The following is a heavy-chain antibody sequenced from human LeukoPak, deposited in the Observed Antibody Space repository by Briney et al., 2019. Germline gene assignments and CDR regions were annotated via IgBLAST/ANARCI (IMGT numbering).Heavy chain of an antibody. CDR2: ISSSSSSTI. D-gene: IGHD2-15*01. CDR3: ARYVVARSVIDY. CDR1: GFTFSSYS. Sequence: PGGSLRLSCAASGFTFSSYSMNWVRQASGKGLEWVSYISSSSSSTIYYADSVKGRFTISRDNAKNSLYLQMNSLRAEDTAVYYCARYVVARSVIDYWGQGTLVTVSS. J-gene: IGHJ4*02. V-gene: IGHV3-48*01.